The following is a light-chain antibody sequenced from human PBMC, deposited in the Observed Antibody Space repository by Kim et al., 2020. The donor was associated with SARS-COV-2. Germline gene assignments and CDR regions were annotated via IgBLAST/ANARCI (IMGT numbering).Light chain of an antibody. Sequence: SASIGDRVTISCRANKSISSWLAWYQQKPGKAPKLLIYKTSYLESRVPSGFSGSGSGTEFTLTIASLQPDDFATYYCQQYDKDPYSFGQGTKLEI. CDR3: QQYDKDPYS. V-gene: IGKV1-5*03. CDR2: KTS. J-gene: IGKJ2*03. CDR1: KSISSW.